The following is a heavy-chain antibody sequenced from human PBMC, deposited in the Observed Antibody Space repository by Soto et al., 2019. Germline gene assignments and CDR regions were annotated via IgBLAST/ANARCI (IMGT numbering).Heavy chain of an antibody. Sequence: EAQLLESGGGLVQPGGSLRLSCAASGFTFSNYAMNWVRQAPGKGREWVSGISGGSGDSTFYADSVKGRFTISRDNSKNTLHLQMNSLRTEDTAVYYCAKNQPSWATRAAFDYWGQGTLVTVSS. CDR1: GFTFSNYA. D-gene: IGHD2-2*01. J-gene: IGHJ4*02. CDR2: ISGGSGDST. CDR3: AKNQPSWATRAAFDY. V-gene: IGHV3-23*01.